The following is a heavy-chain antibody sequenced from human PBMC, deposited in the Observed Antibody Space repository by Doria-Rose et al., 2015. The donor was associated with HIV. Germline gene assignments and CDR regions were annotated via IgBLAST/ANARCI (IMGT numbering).Heavy chain of an antibody. CDR1: GVSLSSPGMG. Sequence: SGPVLVKPTETLTLTYTVSGVSLSSPGMGVSWIRQPPGKALEWLANTFSDDERSYKTSLKSRLTISRGTSKRQVVLTMTDMDPVDTAAYYCVRIKSSRWYHKYYFDFWGQGTLVIVSA. D-gene: IGHD6-13*01. V-gene: IGHV2-26*01. CDR2: TFSDDER. J-gene: IGHJ4*02. CDR3: VRIKSSRWYHKYYFDF.